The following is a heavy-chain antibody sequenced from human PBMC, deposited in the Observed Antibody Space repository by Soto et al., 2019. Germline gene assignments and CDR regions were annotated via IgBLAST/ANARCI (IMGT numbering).Heavy chain of an antibody. CDR1: GGSFSGYY. CDR2: INHSGST. D-gene: IGHD6-13*01. CDR3: ARKLANWFDP. V-gene: IGHV4-34*01. Sequence: SETLSLTCSVSGGSFSGYYWSWIRQPPGKGLEWIGEINHSGSTNYNPSLKSRVTISVDTSKNQFSLKLSSVTAADTAVYYCARKLANWFDPWGQGTLVTVS. J-gene: IGHJ5*02.